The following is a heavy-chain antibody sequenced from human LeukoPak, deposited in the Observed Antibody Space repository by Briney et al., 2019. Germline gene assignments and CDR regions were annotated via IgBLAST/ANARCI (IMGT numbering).Heavy chain of an antibody. CDR2: INHSGST. CDR1: GGSFSGYY. D-gene: IGHD5-12*01. CDR3: ARGRRWLRLGYYHYGMDV. V-gene: IGHV4-34*01. J-gene: IGHJ6*02. Sequence: SETLSLTCAVYGGSFSGYYWSWIRQPPGKGLEWIGEINHSGSTNYNPSLKSRVTISVDTSKNQFSLKLSSVTAADTAVYYCARGRRWLRLGYYHYGMDVWGQGTTVTVSS.